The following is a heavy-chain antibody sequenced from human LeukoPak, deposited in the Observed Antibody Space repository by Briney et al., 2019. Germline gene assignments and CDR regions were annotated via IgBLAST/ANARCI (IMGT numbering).Heavy chain of an antibody. V-gene: IGHV1-18*01. CDR3: ARKPNSYDSSGYYFDY. CDR1: GYTFTSYG. Sequence: ASVKVSCKASGYTFTSYGISWVRQAPGQGLEWMGWISAYNGNTNYAQKLQGRVTMTTDTSTSTAYMELRSLRSDDTAVYYCARKPNSYDSSGYYFDYWGQGTLVTVSS. J-gene: IGHJ4*02. CDR2: ISAYNGNT. D-gene: IGHD3-22*01.